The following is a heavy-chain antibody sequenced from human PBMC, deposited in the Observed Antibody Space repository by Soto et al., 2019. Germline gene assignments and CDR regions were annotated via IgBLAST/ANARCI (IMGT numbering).Heavy chain of an antibody. CDR2: IYYSGST. Sequence: SETLSLTCTVSGGSISSSSYYWGWIRQPPGKGLEWIGYIYYSGSTNYNPSLKSRVTISVDTSKNQFSLKLSSVTAADTAVYYCASTRDGFVDYWGQGTLVTVSS. D-gene: IGHD5-12*01. J-gene: IGHJ4*02. CDR1: GGSISSSSYY. CDR3: ASTRDGFVDY. V-gene: IGHV4-61*05.